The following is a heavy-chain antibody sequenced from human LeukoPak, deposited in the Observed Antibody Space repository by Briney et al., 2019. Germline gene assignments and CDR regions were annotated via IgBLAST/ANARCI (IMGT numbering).Heavy chain of an antibody. CDR2: ISGSGGST. J-gene: IGHJ5*02. Sequence: QPGRSLRLSCAASGFTFSSYAMSWVRQAPGKGLEWVSAISGSGGSTYYADSVKGRFTISRDNSKNTLYLQMNSLRAEDTAVYYCAKDPASGITIFGDSFDPWGQGTLVTVSS. CDR3: AKDPASGITIFGDSFDP. V-gene: IGHV3-23*01. D-gene: IGHD3-3*01. CDR1: GFTFSSYA.